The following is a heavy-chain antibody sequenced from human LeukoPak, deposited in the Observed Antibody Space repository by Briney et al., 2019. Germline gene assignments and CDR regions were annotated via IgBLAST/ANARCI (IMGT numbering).Heavy chain of an antibody. V-gene: IGHV5-51*01. CDR2: IYPDDSDT. D-gene: IGHD3-10*02. Sequence: GESLQISCKGSGSSFNSHWIGWVRQMPGRGLECMGIIYPDDSDTRYSPSFQGQVTISVDKSISTAYLQWSSLKASDTAMYYCARLALFGEVLSPNWFDPWGQGALITVSS. J-gene: IGHJ5*02. CDR1: GSSFNSHW. CDR3: ARLALFGEVLSPNWFDP.